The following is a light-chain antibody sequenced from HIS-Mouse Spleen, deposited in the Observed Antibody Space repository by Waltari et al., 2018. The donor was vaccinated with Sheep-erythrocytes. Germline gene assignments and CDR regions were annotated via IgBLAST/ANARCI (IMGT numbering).Light chain of an antibody. J-gene: IGLJ3*02. CDR2: EVS. CDR3: SSYTSSSTWV. Sequence: QSALTQPASVSGSPGQSITISCTGTSSDVGGYNYVSWYQQHPGKAPKLMIYEVSNRPYGFSNRFSGAKSGNTASLTISGLQAEDEADYYCSSYTSSSTWVFGGGTKLTVL. V-gene: IGLV2-14*01. CDR1: SSDVGGYNY.